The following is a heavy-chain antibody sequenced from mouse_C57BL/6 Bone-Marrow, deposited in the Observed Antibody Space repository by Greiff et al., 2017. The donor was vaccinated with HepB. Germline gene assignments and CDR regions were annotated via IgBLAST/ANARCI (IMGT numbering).Heavy chain of an antibody. D-gene: IGHD1-1*01. J-gene: IGHJ3*01. CDR2: IDPSDSYT. Sequence: QVQLQQPGAELVKPGASVKLSCKASGYTFTSYWMQWVKQRPGQGLEWIGEIDPSDSYTNYNQKFKGKATLTVDSSSSTAYMQLSSLTSEDSAVYYCARPLSSGYGSSSWFAYWGQGTLVTVSA. CDR1: GYTFTSYW. CDR3: ARPLSSGYGSSSWFAY. V-gene: IGHV1-50*01.